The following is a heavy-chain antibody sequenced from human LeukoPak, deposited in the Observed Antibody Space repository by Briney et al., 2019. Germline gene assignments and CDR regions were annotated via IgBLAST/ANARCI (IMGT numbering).Heavy chain of an antibody. CDR3: ARHCVSGGSCYYYYMDV. CDR1: GYTFTSYG. D-gene: IGHD2-15*01. V-gene: IGHV1-18*01. Sequence: GASVKVSCKASGYTFTSYGISWVRQAPGQGLEWMGWISAYNGNTNYAQKLQGRVTMTTDTSTSTAYMELRSLRSDDTAVYYCARHCVSGGSCYYYYMDVWGKGTTVTVSS. CDR2: ISAYNGNT. J-gene: IGHJ6*03.